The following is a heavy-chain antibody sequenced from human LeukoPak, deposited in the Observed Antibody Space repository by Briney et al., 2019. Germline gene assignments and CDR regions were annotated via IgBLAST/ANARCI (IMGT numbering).Heavy chain of an antibody. CDR2: ISSSGSTI. J-gene: IGHJ4*02. Sequence: GGSLRLSCAASGFTFSSYEMNWVRQAPGKGLEWVSYISSSGSTIYYADSVKGRFTISRDNAKNSLYLQMNSLRAEDTAVYYCASDGSGSYYAPVDYWGQGTLVTVSS. V-gene: IGHV3-48*03. CDR1: GFTFSSYE. D-gene: IGHD3-10*01. CDR3: ASDGSGSYYAPVDY.